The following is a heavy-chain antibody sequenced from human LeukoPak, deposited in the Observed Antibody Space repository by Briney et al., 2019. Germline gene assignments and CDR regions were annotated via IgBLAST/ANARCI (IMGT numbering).Heavy chain of an antibody. J-gene: IGHJ4*02. CDR2: ISYDGSNK. Sequence: GRTLSLSCAASGFTFSIYGMHWVRQAPGKGLEWVTVISYDGSNKYYADSVKGRFTISRDNSKNTLYLQMNSLRAEDTAVYYCAKEATYYYDSSGYYYIDYFDYWGQGTLVTVSS. CDR1: GFTFSIYG. CDR3: AKEATYYYDSSGYYYIDYFDY. V-gene: IGHV3-30*18. D-gene: IGHD3-22*01.